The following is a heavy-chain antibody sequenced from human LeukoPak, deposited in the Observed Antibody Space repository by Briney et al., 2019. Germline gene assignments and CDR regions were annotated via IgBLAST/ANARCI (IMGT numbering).Heavy chain of an antibody. J-gene: IGHJ4*02. CDR1: GFTFSSSA. V-gene: IGHV3-23*01. Sequence: GGPLRLSCAASGFTFSSSAMNWVREAPGKGVEWVSGISASGGNTNYADSVKGRFTISRDNSKNTLYLKMNSLRAEDTAVYYCAKTVTSSGYRLDYWGQGTLVTISS. CDR2: ISASGGNT. D-gene: IGHD3-22*01. CDR3: AKTVTSSGYRLDY.